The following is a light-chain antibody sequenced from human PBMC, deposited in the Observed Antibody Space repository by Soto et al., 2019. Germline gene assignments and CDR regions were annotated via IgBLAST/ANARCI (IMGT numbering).Light chain of an antibody. CDR3: LQDNNYPLT. V-gene: IGKV1-6*01. J-gene: IGKJ4*01. Sequence: AIQMTQSPSSLSASVGDRVTITCRASQGIGNDLGWYQQKSGKAPKLLIYAASNIQSGVPSRFSGSGSGTDFTLTISGLQPEDVATYYCLQDNNYPLTFGGGTKVEI. CDR2: AAS. CDR1: QGIGND.